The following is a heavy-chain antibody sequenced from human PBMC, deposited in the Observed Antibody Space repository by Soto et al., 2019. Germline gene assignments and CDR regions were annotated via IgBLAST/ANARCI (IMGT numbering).Heavy chain of an antibody. CDR1: GGSISSYY. CDR3: AXHRSSGLVDCSSTSRSYFDY. Sequence: PSETLSLTCTVSGGSISSYYWSWIRQPPGKGLEWIGYIYYSGSTNYNPSLKSRVTISVDTSNNQFSLKLSSVTAADTAVDYCAXHRSSGLVDCSSTSRSYFDYRGQGTLVTGSS. CDR2: IYYSGST. D-gene: IGHD2-2*01. V-gene: IGHV4-59*08. J-gene: IGHJ4*02.